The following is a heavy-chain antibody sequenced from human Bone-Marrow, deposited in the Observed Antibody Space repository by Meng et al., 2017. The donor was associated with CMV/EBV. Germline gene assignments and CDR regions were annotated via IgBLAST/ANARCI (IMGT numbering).Heavy chain of an antibody. CDR3: ARGGGGYDFWSGYYFDY. Sequence: GESLKISCAASGFTFDDYGMSWVRQAPGKGLEWVSGINWNGGSTGYADSVKGRFTISRDNAKNSLYLQMNSLRAEDTAVYYCARGGGGYDFWSGYYFDYWGQGTLVTVSS. D-gene: IGHD3-3*01. CDR1: GFTFDDYG. J-gene: IGHJ4*02. CDR2: INWNGGST. V-gene: IGHV3-20*04.